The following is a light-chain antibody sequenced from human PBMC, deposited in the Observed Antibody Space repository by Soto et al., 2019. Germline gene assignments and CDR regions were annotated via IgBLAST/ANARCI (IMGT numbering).Light chain of an antibody. V-gene: IGKV3-20*01. CDR1: QSVSSSY. J-gene: IGKJ3*01. CDR3: QQYGRSPPFT. Sequence: ELVLTQSPGTLSLSPGERATLSCRASQSVSSSYLAWSQQKPGQAPRLLLDGASSRATGIQDRFSGSGSGIDFTLTISRLEPEDCAVYYCQQYGRSPPFTFGTGTKVDIK. CDR2: GAS.